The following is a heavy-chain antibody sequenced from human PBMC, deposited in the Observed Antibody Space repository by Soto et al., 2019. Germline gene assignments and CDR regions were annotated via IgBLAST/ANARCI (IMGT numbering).Heavy chain of an antibody. Sequence: QVQLVQSGAEVKKPGSSVKVSCKASGDTFSIYGISWVRQAPGQGLEWMGGIIPIIGTTNYAQQFQGRFTITADESTSTAYMELTSLRSEDTAVYYCASVGVMVSNDFYYYGMDVWGQGNTVTVSS. CDR2: IIPIIGTT. D-gene: IGHD3-16*01. J-gene: IGHJ6*02. V-gene: IGHV1-69*01. CDR3: ASVGVMVSNDFYYYGMDV. CDR1: GDTFSIYG.